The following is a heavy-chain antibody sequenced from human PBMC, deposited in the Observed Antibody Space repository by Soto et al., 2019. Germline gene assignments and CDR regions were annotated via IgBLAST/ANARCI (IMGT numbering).Heavy chain of an antibody. D-gene: IGHD2-2*01. J-gene: IGHJ5*02. CDR2: IIPILGIA. CDR3: AREDIVVVPAARSWFDP. V-gene: IGHV1-69*08. Sequence: QVQLVQSGAEVKKPGSSVKVSCKASGGTFSSYTISWVRQAPGQGLEWMGRIIPILGIANYAQKFQGRVTITAXXSXSXXYVARSSLRSEDTAVYYCAREDIVVVPAARSWFDPWCQGTLVTVSS. CDR1: GGTFSSYT.